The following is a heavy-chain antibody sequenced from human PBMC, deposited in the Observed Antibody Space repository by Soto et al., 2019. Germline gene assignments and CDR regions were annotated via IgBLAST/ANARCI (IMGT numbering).Heavy chain of an antibody. CDR3: VKDRFVNY. J-gene: IGHJ4*02. Sequence: GGSLRLSCSASGLSFNDYAMHWVRQAAGKGLKYVSSISSNGVSTYYADPVKGRFTISRDNSKNTLYLQMNSLRVEDTAVYYCVKDRFVNYWGQGALVTVSS. CDR2: ISSNGVST. V-gene: IGHV3-64D*06. D-gene: IGHD3-3*01. CDR1: GLSFNDYA.